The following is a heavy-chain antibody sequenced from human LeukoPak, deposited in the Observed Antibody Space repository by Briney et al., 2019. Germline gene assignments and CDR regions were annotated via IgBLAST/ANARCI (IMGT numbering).Heavy chain of an antibody. CDR2: IKQDGSEK. CDR1: GFTFSNYW. V-gene: IGHV3-7*01. J-gene: IGHJ4*02. D-gene: IGHD2-2*01. Sequence: GGSLRLSCAVSGFTFSNYWMSWVRQAPGKGLEWVANIKQDGSEKHYVDSVKGRFTISRDNAKNSLYLQMNSLRAEDTAVYYCARGYCSSTSCSPTWGDYWGQGTLVTVSS. CDR3: ARGYCSSTSCSPTWGDY.